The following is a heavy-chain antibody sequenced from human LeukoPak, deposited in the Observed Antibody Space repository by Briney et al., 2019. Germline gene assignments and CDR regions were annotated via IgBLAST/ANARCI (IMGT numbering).Heavy chain of an antibody. Sequence: GGSLRLSCAASRFAFHNYAMTWIRQAPERGLEWVSSISVDGGDIKYTDSAKGRFTISRDNSKGTLYLQMDSLRVEDTAVYYCGKDPNGNFIGAFDFWGQGTTVTVSS. CDR2: ISVDGGDI. CDR1: RFAFHNYA. J-gene: IGHJ6*02. V-gene: IGHV3-23*01. D-gene: IGHD4-23*01. CDR3: GKDPNGNFIGAFDF.